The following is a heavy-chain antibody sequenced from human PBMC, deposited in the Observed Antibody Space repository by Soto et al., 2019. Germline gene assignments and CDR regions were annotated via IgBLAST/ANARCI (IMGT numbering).Heavy chain of an antibody. D-gene: IGHD4-17*01. V-gene: IGHV4-59*01. CDR3: ARAPVNYYYGMDV. CDR1: GGSISSYY. CDR2: IYYSGST. J-gene: IGHJ6*02. Sequence: SETLSLTCTVSGGSISSYYWSWIRQPPGKGLEWIGYIYYSGSTNYNPSLKSRVTISVDTSKNQFSLKLSSVTAADTAVYYCARAPVNYYYGMDVWGQGTTVTVSS.